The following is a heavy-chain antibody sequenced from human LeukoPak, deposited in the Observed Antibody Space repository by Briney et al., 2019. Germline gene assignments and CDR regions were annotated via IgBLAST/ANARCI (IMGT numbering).Heavy chain of an antibody. CDR3: AAAPQTYRYLGY. CDR2: ISSGGSTI. J-gene: IGHJ4*02. V-gene: IGHV3-11*04. Sequence: LSLTCTVSGGSINSGDYYWSWIRQAPGKGLEWVSYISSGGSTIYYADSVKGRFTISRDNAKKSLYLQMNSLRAEDTAVYYCAAAPQTYRYLGYWGQGTLVTVSS. D-gene: IGHD3-16*02. CDR1: GGSINSGDYY.